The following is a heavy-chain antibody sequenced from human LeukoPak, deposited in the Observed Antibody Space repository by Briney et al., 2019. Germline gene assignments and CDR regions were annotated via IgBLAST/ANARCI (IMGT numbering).Heavy chain of an antibody. CDR1: GFTFSNYW. D-gene: IGHD6-6*01. Sequence: PGGSLRLSCAASGFTFSNYWMSWVRQGPGKGLEWVSYISNSGDTIYYADSVKGRFTISRDNAKNSLYLQMNSLRAEDMAVYYCARGWSSSADYWGHGTLVTVSS. CDR3: ARGWSSSADY. CDR2: ISNSGDTI. V-gene: IGHV3-48*04. J-gene: IGHJ4*01.